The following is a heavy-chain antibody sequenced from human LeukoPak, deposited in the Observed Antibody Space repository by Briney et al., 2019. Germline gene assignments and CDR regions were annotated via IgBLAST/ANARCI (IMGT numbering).Heavy chain of an antibody. V-gene: IGHV3-30*04. CDR3: AREAVGAIYFDY. CDR2: ISYDGSNE. D-gene: IGHD1-26*01. Sequence: GGSLRLSCAASGFAFSKYAMHWVRQAPGKGLEWVAIISYDGSNEYFADSVKGRFTISRDNSKSTLYLQMNSLRDEDTAVYYCAREAVGAIYFDYWGQGTLVTVSS. J-gene: IGHJ4*02. CDR1: GFAFSKYA.